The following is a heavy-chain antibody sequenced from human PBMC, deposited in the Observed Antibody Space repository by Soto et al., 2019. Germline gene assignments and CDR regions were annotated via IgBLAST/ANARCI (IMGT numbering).Heavy chain of an antibody. D-gene: IGHD2-2*03. CDR1: GGSISSSSYY. CDR2: IYYSGST. Sequence: SETLSLTCTVSGGSISSSSYYWGWIRQPPGKGLEWIGSIYYSGSTYYNPSLKSRVTISVDTSKNQFSLKLSSVTAADTAVYYCARHTSGYCSSTSCYFSWFDPWGQGTLVTVS. J-gene: IGHJ5*02. CDR3: ARHTSGYCSSTSCYFSWFDP. V-gene: IGHV4-39*01.